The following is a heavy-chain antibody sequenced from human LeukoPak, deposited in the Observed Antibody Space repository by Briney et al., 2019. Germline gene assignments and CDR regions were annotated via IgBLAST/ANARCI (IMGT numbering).Heavy chain of an antibody. CDR2: ISGSGGST. V-gene: IGHV3-23*01. CDR3: AKDHSYYGSGSYLEY. D-gene: IGHD3-10*01. Sequence: PGGSLRLSCAASGFTFSSYAMSWVRQAPGKGLEWVSAISGSGGSTYYADSVKGRSTISRDNSKNTLYLQMNSLRAEDTAVYYCAKDHSYYGSGSYLEYWGQGTLVTVSS. J-gene: IGHJ4*02. CDR1: GFTFSSYA.